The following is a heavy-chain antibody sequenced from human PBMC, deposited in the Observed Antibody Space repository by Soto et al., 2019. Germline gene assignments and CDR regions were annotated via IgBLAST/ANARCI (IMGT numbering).Heavy chain of an antibody. V-gene: IGHV4-59*01. CDR2: IYYDGST. CDR1: GGSISTYY. J-gene: IGHJ5*02. CDR3: ARDQLSSGLYVWFDP. Sequence: HVQLQESGPGLVKPSETLSLTCTVSGGSISTYYWSWIRQPPGKGLEWIGYIYYDGSTSYNPSLRSRVTISVDTSKNQFSLILSSVNSADTAVYYCARDQLSSGLYVWFDPWGQGTLVTVSS. D-gene: IGHD6-25*01.